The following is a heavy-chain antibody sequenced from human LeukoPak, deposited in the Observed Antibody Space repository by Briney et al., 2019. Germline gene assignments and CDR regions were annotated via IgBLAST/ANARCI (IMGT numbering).Heavy chain of an antibody. Sequence: VVSVKVSCKASGYTFTSYAMNWVRQAPGQGLEWMGWINTNTGNPTYAQGFTGRFVFSLDTSASTAYLRISSLKAEDTAVYYCAREFTMVRGVIITRYYFDYWGQGTLVTVSS. D-gene: IGHD3-10*01. CDR3: AREFTMVRGVIITRYYFDY. CDR1: GYTFTSYA. V-gene: IGHV7-4-1*02. CDR2: INTNTGNP. J-gene: IGHJ4*02.